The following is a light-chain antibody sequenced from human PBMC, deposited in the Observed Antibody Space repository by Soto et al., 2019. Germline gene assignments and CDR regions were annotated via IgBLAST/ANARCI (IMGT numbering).Light chain of an antibody. CDR2: GAS. CDR3: EEYGSSPRT. Sequence: ELGLTQSPGALSLSPGERATLACVASQSVSSSYLARYQHKPGQAPTILIYGASTRATGIPDRFSGSGSGTACTLISSRVEPEDFAAYYCEEYGSSPRTFGKGTKVEIE. CDR1: QSVSSSY. J-gene: IGKJ1*01. V-gene: IGKV3-20*01.